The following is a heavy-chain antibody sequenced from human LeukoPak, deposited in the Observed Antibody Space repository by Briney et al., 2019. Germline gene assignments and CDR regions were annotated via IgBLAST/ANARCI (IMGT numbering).Heavy chain of an antibody. CDR1: GFTFSSYE. CDR3: ARDGRPFDI. Sequence: PGGSLRLSCAASGFTFSSYEMNWVRQAPGKGLEWVSYITNSGGAIYYADSVKGRFTISRDNAKNSLYLQMNSLRDEDTAVYYCARDGRPFDIWGQGTMVTVSS. J-gene: IGHJ3*02. V-gene: IGHV3-48*03. CDR2: ITNSGGAI.